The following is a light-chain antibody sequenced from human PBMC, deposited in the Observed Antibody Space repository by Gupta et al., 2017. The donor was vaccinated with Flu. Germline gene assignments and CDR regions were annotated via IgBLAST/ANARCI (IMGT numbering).Light chain of an antibody. J-gene: IGLJ3*02. CDR2: NTE. CDR3: VLYITRGCVV. CDR1: SGSVSTNSY. V-gene: IGLV8-61*01. Sequence: QTVVTQEPSFSVSPGGTVTLTCGLTSGSVSTNSYATWYQQTPGQAPRTLSDNTEYRSSGVPERCHGSILGTNAELNSTGDQADDDCYSFCVLYITRGCVVFGGGTKLTVL.